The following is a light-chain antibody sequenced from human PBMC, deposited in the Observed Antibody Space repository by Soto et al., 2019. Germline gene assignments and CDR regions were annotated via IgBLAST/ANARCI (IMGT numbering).Light chain of an antibody. J-gene: IGLJ2*01. CDR3: SSYTSSSTPVV. V-gene: IGLV2-14*01. CDR1: SSDVGGYNY. CDR2: EVS. Sequence: QSALTQPASVSGSPGQSITISCTGTSSDVGGYNYVSWYQQHPGKAPKLMIYEVSNRPSGVSNRFSCSKSGNTASLTIAGLKAEDEADYYCSSYTSSSTPVVFGGGTKLTVL.